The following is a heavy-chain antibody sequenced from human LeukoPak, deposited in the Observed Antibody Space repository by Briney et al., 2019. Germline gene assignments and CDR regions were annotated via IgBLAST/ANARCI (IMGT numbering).Heavy chain of an antibody. J-gene: IGHJ4*02. CDR1: GXSISSYY. D-gene: IGHD5-18*01. CDR3: ARRPEEYTAMVFFDY. V-gene: IGHV4-59*08. Sequence: PSETLSLTCTVSGXSISSYYWSWIRQPPEKGLEWIGYIYYSRTTNYNPSLKSRVTMSVDTSKNQFSLKLSSVTAADTAVYYCARRPEEYTAMVFFDYWGQGTLVTVSS. CDR2: IYYSRTT.